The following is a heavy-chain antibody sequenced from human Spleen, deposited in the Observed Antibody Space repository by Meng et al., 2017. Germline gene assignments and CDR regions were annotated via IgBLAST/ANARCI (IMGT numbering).Heavy chain of an antibody. J-gene: IGHJ6*02. CDR2: IKQDGSKK. Sequence: GESLKISCAASGFTFSTYWRSWVRQAPGKGLEWVANIKQDGSKKYYVDSVKGRFTISRDNIKNSLYLQMNSLRAEDTAVYYCARERFGEYPDYYYGMDVWGQGTTVTVSS. CDR1: GFTFSTYW. D-gene: IGHD3-10*01. V-gene: IGHV3-7*01. CDR3: ARERFGEYPDYYYGMDV.